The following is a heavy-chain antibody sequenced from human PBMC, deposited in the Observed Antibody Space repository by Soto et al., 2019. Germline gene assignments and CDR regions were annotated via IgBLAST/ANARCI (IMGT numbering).Heavy chain of an antibody. CDR3: VRVSYFDSGGFFYYFDY. CDR1: GYSISSGYY. Sequence: SETLSLTCAVSGYSISSGYYWGWIRQPPGKGLQWIGNMYHSGNTYYNPSLKSRVTISVDTSKNQFSLKLRSVTAADEAVYYCVRVSYFDSGGFFYYFDYWGQGALVTVSS. V-gene: IGHV4-38-2*01. D-gene: IGHD3-22*01. J-gene: IGHJ4*02. CDR2: MYHSGNT.